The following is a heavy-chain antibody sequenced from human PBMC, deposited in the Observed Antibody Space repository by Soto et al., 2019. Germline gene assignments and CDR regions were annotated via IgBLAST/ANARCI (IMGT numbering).Heavy chain of an antibody. CDR2: IYYSGST. CDR3: ARMGYCSGGSCYYVDY. V-gene: IGHV4-59*01. J-gene: IGHJ4*02. Sequence: SETLSLTCTVSGGSISSYYWSWIRQPPGKGLEWIGYIYYSGSTNYNPSLKSRVTISVDTSKNQFSLKLSSVTAADTAVYYCARMGYCSGGSCYYVDYWGQGTLVTVSS. CDR1: GGSISSYY. D-gene: IGHD2-15*01.